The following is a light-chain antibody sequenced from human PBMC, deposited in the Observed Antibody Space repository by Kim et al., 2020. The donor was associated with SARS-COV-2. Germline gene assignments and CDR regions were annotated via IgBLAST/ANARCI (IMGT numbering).Light chain of an antibody. Sequence: GQSVSISCTGTSSDVGGHNYVSWFQQHPGKAPKLMIYEVSPRPSGVPDRFSGSKSGNMASLTVSGLQAEDEADYYCSSYAGNDIVVFGGGTQLTVL. CDR1: SSDVGGHNY. CDR2: EVS. J-gene: IGLJ2*01. V-gene: IGLV2-8*01. CDR3: SSYAGNDIVV.